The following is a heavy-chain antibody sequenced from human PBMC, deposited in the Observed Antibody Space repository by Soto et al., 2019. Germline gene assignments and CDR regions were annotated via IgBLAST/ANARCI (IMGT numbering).Heavy chain of an antibody. CDR1: GGTFSSYA. J-gene: IGHJ5*02. D-gene: IGHD2-2*01. Sequence: SVKVSCKASGGTFSSYAISWVRQAPGQGLEWMGGIIPIFGTANYAQKFQGRVTITADESTSTAYMELSSLRSEDTAVYYCARDPLPATTRGWFDPWGQGTLVTVSS. V-gene: IGHV1-69*13. CDR2: IIPIFGTA. CDR3: ARDPLPATTRGWFDP.